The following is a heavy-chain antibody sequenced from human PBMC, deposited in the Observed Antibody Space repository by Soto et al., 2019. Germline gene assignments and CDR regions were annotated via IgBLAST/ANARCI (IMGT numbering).Heavy chain of an antibody. CDR3: ARDTISSSSWSDAFDI. J-gene: IGHJ3*02. CDR2: ISSSSSYT. Sequence: GSLRLSCAASGFTFSDYYMSWIRQAPGKGLEWVSYISSSSSYTNYADSVKGRFTISRDNAKNSLYLQMNSLRAEDTAVYYCARDTISSSSWSDAFDIWGQGTMVTVSS. V-gene: IGHV3-11*05. D-gene: IGHD6-13*01. CDR1: GFTFSDYY.